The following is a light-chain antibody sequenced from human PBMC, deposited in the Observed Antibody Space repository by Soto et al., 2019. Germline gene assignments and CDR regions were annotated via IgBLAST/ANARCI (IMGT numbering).Light chain of an antibody. CDR3: CSYAGSSYV. V-gene: IGLV2-23*02. Sequence: QSDLTQSASVSGPPGQSITISCTGTSSDIGTYNLVSWYQQHPGKAPKLMIYEVSKRPSGVSDRFSGSKSGNTASLTISGLQAEDEADYYCCSYAGSSYVFGAGTKVTVL. J-gene: IGLJ1*01. CDR1: SSDIGTYNL. CDR2: EVS.